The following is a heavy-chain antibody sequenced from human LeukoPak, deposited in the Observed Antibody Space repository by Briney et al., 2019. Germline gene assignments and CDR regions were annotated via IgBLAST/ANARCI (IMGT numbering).Heavy chain of an antibody. CDR2: ISGSGGST. Sequence: PGGSLRLSCAASGFTFSSYAMSWVRQAPGKGLEWVSAISGSGGSTYYADSVKGRFTISRDNSKNTLYLQMNSLRAEDTAVYYCAKETLPFSDSSGYSDYWGQGTPVAVSS. D-gene: IGHD3-22*01. J-gene: IGHJ4*02. CDR3: AKETLPFSDSSGYSDY. CDR1: GFTFSSYA. V-gene: IGHV3-23*01.